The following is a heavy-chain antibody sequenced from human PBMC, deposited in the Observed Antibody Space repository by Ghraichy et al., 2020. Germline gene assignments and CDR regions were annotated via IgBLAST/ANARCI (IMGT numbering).Heavy chain of an antibody. CDR2: ITSSGRTI. Sequence: GGSLRLSCVGSGFTLSSYSMNWVRQSPGKGLEWVSYITSSGRTIFYADSVKGRFIISRDNAQNSLSLQMNSLRDEDTAVYYCARGSTVVRFYYYDGMDVWGQGTTVTVSS. J-gene: IGHJ6*02. CDR3: ARGSTVVRFYYYDGMDV. D-gene: IGHD4-23*01. V-gene: IGHV3-48*02. CDR1: GFTLSSYS.